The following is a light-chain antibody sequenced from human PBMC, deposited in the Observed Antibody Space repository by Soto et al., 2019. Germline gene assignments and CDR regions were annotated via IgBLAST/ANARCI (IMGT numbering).Light chain of an antibody. Sequence: QSALTQPRSVSGSPGQSVAISCTGTSSDVGGYDYISWYQQHPGKAPKLMIYDVSKRPSGVPDRFSGSKSGNTASLTISGLQAEDEADYYCCSYAGNFYVFGTGTKLIVL. CDR1: SSDVGGYDY. V-gene: IGLV2-11*01. J-gene: IGLJ1*01. CDR3: CSYAGNFYV. CDR2: DVS.